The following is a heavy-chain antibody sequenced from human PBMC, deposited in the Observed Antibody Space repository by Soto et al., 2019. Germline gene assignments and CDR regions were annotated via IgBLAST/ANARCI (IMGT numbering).Heavy chain of an antibody. CDR1: GGSIRSYD. J-gene: IGHJ5*02. D-gene: IGHD2-15*01. CDR2: IYYSGST. Sequence: PSETLSLTCSVSGGSIRSYDWSWIRQPTGKGLEWIGYIYYSGSTNYNPSLKSRVTISVDTSKNQFSLKLSSVTAADTAVYYCARLLGHCSGRSCYSYWFDPWGQGTLVTVSS. CDR3: ARLLGHCSGRSCYSYWFDP. V-gene: IGHV4-59*08.